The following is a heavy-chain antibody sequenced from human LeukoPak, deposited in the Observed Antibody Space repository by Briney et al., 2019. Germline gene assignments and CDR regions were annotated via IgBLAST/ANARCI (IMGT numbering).Heavy chain of an antibody. CDR3: ARVCSGGSCYSSADY. Sequence: ASVKASCKASGYIFTSYVINWVRQAPGQGLEWMGWISAYNGNTNYAQKLQGRVTMTTDTSTSTAYMELRSLKSDDTAVYYCARVCSGGSCYSSADYWGQGTLVTVSS. J-gene: IGHJ4*02. V-gene: IGHV1-18*01. CDR1: GYIFTSYV. CDR2: ISAYNGNT. D-gene: IGHD2-15*01.